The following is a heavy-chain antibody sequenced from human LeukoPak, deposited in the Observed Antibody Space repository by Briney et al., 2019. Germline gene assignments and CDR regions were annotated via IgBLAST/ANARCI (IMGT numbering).Heavy chain of an antibody. CDR3: AREGHYDSSGYYYGGDAFDI. CDR1: GGTFSSYA. D-gene: IGHD3-22*01. J-gene: IGHJ3*02. V-gene: IGHV1-69*06. CDR2: IIPIFGTA. Sequence: ASVKVSCKASGGTFSSYAISWVRQAPGQGLEWMGGIIPIFGTANYAQKFQGRVTITADKSTSTAYIELSSLRSEDTAVYYCAREGHYDSSGYYYGGDAFDIWGQGTMVTVSS.